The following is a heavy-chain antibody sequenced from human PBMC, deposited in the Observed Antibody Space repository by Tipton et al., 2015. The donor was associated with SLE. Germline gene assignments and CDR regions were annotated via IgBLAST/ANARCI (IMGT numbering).Heavy chain of an antibody. J-gene: IGHJ6*03. D-gene: IGHD3-3*01. Sequence: TLSLTCTVSGGSISSYYWSWIRQLPGKGLEWIGYIYYSGSTNYNPSLKSRVTISVDTSKNQFSLKLSSVTAADTAVYYCARSGYWIDYYYYYYMDVWGKGTTVTVSS. CDR1: GGSISSYY. CDR2: IYYSGST. CDR3: ARSGYWIDYYYYYYMDV. V-gene: IGHV4-59*01.